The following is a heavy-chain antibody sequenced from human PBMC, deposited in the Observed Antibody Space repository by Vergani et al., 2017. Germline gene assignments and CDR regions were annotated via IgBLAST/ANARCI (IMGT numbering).Heavy chain of an antibody. J-gene: IGHJ4*02. V-gene: IGHV3-7*03. CDR2: IKQDGSEK. CDR1: GFTFSSYW. Sequence: EVQLVESGGGLVQPGGSLRLSCAASGFTFSSYWMSWVRQAPGKGLEWVANIKQDGSEKYYVDSVKGRFTISRDNAKNSLYLQMNSLRAEDTAVYYCARNLYDFWSGYYIPGAYWGQGTLVTVSS. CDR3: ARNLYDFWSGYYIPGAY. D-gene: IGHD3-3*01.